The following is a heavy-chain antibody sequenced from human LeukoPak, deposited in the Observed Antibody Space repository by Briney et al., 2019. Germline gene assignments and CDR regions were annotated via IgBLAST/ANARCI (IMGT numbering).Heavy chain of an antibody. Sequence: ASVKVSCKVSGYTLSGLSMHWVRQSPGKGLEWMGGFDVAETDTIYAQKFQGRVTITTDESTSTAYMELSSLRSEDTAVYYCAREVGRRVLWFGELLSSIDYWGQGTLVTVSS. D-gene: IGHD3-10*01. CDR1: GYTLSGLS. V-gene: IGHV1-24*01. CDR3: AREVGRRVLWFGELLSSIDY. CDR2: FDVAETDT. J-gene: IGHJ4*02.